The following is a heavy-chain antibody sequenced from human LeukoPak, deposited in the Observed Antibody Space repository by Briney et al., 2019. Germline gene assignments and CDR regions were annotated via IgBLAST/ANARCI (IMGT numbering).Heavy chain of an antibody. D-gene: IGHD5-24*01. CDR1: GYTFKNYD. J-gene: IGHJ4*02. Sequence: ASVKVSCKASGYTFKNYDISWVRQATGQGLEWMGWMNPNSGNTGFAQKFQDRVSMIRDTSINTAYMELTSLRSGDTAVYYCARATPGGLHGYSFDYWGQGTVVTVYS. V-gene: IGHV1-8*02. CDR3: ARATPGGLHGYSFDY. CDR2: MNPNSGNT.